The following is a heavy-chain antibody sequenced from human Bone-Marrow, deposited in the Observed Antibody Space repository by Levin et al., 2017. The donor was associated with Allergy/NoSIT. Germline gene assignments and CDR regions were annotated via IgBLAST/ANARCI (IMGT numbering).Heavy chain of an antibody. V-gene: IGHV1-69*01. J-gene: IGHJ4*02. CDR1: GGTGGAFSSYY. CDR2: IMPIFETP. D-gene: IGHD4-17*01. Sequence: KISCKASGGTGGAFSSYYISWVRQAPGQGLEWMGGIMPIFETPSYAEKFQGRVTITADEATSTAYMELSSLRSTDTAVYDCARHGAYADMGDFWGQGTLVPVSS. CDR3: ARHGAYADMGDF.